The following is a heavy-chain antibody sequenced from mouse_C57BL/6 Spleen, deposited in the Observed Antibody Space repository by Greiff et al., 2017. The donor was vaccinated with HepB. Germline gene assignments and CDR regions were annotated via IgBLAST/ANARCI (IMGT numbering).Heavy chain of an antibody. CDR1: GFNIKDYY. V-gene: IGHV14-2*01. J-gene: IGHJ1*03. CDR3: ARKRGYFDV. Sequence: EVQLQQSGAELVKPGASVKLSCTASGFNIKDYYMHWVKQRTEQGLEWIGRIDPEDGENKYAPKFQGKATITADTSSNTAYLQLSSLTSEDTSVYYCARKRGYFDVWGTGTTVTVSS. CDR2: IDPEDGEN.